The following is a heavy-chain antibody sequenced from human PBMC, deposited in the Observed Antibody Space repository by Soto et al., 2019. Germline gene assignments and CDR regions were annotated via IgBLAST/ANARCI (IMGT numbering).Heavy chain of an antibody. V-gene: IGHV3-21*01. CDR1: GFTFSSYS. Sequence: GGSLRLSCATSGFTFSSYSMNWVRQAPGMGLEWVSSISSSSRYIYYADSVRGRFTISRDNAKNSLYLQINSLRAEDTAVYYCARDRLVAATSAPPYCYYGMDVWGPGTTVTVS. CDR2: ISSSSRYI. CDR3: ARDRLVAATSAPPYCYYGMDV. J-gene: IGHJ6*02. D-gene: IGHD2-15*01.